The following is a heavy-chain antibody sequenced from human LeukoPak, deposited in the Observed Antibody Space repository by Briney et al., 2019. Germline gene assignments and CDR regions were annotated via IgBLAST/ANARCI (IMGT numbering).Heavy chain of an antibody. CDR3: ATWGRGYYDSSAYFDY. Sequence: GGSLRLSCEASGLTVSTNYMSWVRQAPGKGLEWVSVIYSDGSSYYADSVRGRFTISRDISKNTLYLQMNSLRAEDTAVYYCATWGRGYYDSSAYFDYWGQGTLVTVSS. CDR1: GLTVSTNY. V-gene: IGHV3-53*01. CDR2: IYSDGSS. J-gene: IGHJ4*02. D-gene: IGHD3-22*01.